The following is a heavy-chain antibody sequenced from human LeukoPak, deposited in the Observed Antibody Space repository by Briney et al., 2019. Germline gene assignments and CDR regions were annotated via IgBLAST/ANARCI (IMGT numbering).Heavy chain of an antibody. CDR1: GYTFSDYY. Sequence: ASVKVSCTTSGYTFSDYYIHWVRQAPGQGLEWMGWINPKNSGTKYAQKFQGWITMTTDTSSSTAYMELTSLRSNDTAVYYCARVTVTTLFDHCGPGTLVTVSS. CDR3: ARVTVTTLFDH. J-gene: IGHJ4*02. V-gene: IGHV1-2*04. D-gene: IGHD4-17*01. CDR2: INPKNSGT.